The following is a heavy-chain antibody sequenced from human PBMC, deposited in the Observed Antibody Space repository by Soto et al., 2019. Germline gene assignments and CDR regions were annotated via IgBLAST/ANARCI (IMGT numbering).Heavy chain of an antibody. V-gene: IGHV5-51*01. J-gene: IGHJ4*02. D-gene: IGHD1-26*01. CDR2: IYPGDSDT. CDR1: GYSFTSYW. Sequence: EFMKISCKGSGYSFTSYWNGWVRQIPGKGLEWMGIIYPGDSDTRYSPSFQGQVTISADKSISTAYLQWSSLKASDTAMYYCARRPIVGATEYYFDYWGQGTLVTVSS. CDR3: ARRPIVGATEYYFDY.